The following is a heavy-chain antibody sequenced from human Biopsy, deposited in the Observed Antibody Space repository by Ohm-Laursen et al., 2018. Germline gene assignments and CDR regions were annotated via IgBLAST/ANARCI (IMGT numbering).Heavy chain of an antibody. D-gene: IGHD4-23*01. CDR3: ARDTRWSPYGMDV. J-gene: IGHJ6*02. V-gene: IGHV3-30*03. Sequence: SLRLSCAASGFAFSSYGMHWVRLAPGKGLEWVAVISYDQITKHYADSVRGRFTISRDNSKNTLYLQVNSLRAEDTAVYYCARDTRWSPYGMDVWGQGTTVTVS. CDR2: ISYDQITK. CDR1: GFAFSSYG.